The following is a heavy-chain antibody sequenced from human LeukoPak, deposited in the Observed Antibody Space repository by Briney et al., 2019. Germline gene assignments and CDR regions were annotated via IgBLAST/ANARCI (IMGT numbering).Heavy chain of an antibody. Sequence: GGSLRLSCAASGFTFSSYAMSWVRQAPEKGLEWVSAISGSGGSTYYADSVKGRFTISRDNSKNTLYLQMNSLRAEDTAVYYCAKGGMIVVVITPYNWFDPWGQGTLVTVSS. D-gene: IGHD3-22*01. CDR1: GFTFSSYA. CDR2: ISGSGGST. V-gene: IGHV3-23*01. CDR3: AKGGMIVVVITPYNWFDP. J-gene: IGHJ5*02.